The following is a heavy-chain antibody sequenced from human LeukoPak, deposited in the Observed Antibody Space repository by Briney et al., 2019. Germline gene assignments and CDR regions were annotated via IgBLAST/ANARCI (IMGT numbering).Heavy chain of an antibody. D-gene: IGHD3-10*01. V-gene: IGHV3-73*01. CDR1: GFTFSVSA. Sequence: GGSLRLSCAASGFTFSVSAMHWVRQAYGKGLEWVGRIRSKANSYATAYAASVKGRFTISRDDSKNTAYLQMNSLKTEDTAVYYCTRLKDYYGSGSYSYWGQGTLVTVSS. CDR3: TRLKDYYGSGSYSY. J-gene: IGHJ4*02. CDR2: IRSKANSYAT.